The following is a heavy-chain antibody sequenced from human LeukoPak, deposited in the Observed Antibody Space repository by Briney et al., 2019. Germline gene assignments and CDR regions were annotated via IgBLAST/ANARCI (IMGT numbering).Heavy chain of an antibody. D-gene: IGHD2-2*01. CDR1: GFTFSDYY. J-gene: IGHJ6*02. CDR2: ISSSGSTI. CDR3: ARCPIVVVPAGYYYYGMDV. V-gene: IGHV3-11*01. Sequence: GGSLRLSCAASGFTFSDYYMSWIRQAPGKGLEWVSYISSSGSTIYYADSVKGRFTISRDNAKNSLYLQMNSLRAEDTAVYYCARCPIVVVPAGYYYYGMDVWGQGTLVTVSS.